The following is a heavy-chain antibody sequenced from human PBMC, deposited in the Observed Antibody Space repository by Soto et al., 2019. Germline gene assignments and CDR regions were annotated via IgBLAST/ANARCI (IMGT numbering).Heavy chain of an antibody. V-gene: IGHV4-59*01. CDR3: ARVPNFYDSSGYTLGFDY. CDR1: GGSISSYY. D-gene: IGHD3-22*01. CDR2: IYYSGST. Sequence: SETLSLTCTVSGGSISSYYWSWIRQPPGKGLEWIGYIYYSGSTNYNPSLKSRVTISVDTSKNQFSLKLSSVTAADTAVYYCARVPNFYDSSGYTLGFDYWGQGTLVTVSS. J-gene: IGHJ4*02.